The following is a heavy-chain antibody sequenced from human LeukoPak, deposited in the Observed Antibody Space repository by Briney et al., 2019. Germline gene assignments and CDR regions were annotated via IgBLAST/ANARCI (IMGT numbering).Heavy chain of an antibody. CDR2: ISGSGGST. CDR1: GFTFSSYA. Sequence: GGSLRLSCAASGFTFSSYAMSWVRQAPGKGLEWVSAISGSGGSTYYADSVKGRFTISRDNSKNTLYLQMNSLRAEDTAVYYCAKRPYSRGSENVDYWGQGTLVTVSS. D-gene: IGHD6-13*01. J-gene: IGHJ4*02. V-gene: IGHV3-23*01. CDR3: AKRPYSRGSENVDY.